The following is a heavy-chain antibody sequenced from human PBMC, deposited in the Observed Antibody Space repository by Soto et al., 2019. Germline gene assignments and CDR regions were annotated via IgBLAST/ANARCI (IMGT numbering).Heavy chain of an antibody. J-gene: IGHJ6*04. CDR2: LYWDDTR. V-gene: IGHV2-5*02. Sequence: QITLEESRPTLVKPTQTLTLTCSFSGFSLYTRGVGVGWIRQPPGKALEWLALLYWDDTRRYNPSLKNSLTIATDTSENQVVLTMTNMDPVDTRTYFCAHYTTDTYFDVWGKGTTVTVSS. CDR1: GFSLYTRGVG. D-gene: IGHD1-1*01. CDR3: AHYTTDTYFDV.